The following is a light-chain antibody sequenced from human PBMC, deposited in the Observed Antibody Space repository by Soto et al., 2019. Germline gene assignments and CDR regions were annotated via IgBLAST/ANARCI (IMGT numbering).Light chain of an antibody. J-gene: IGKJ1*01. CDR3: QQFNSYPT. V-gene: IGKV1-13*02. CDR2: DAS. Sequence: AIPLTQSPSSLSASVGDRVTITCRASQGISSALAWYQQKPGKAPKLLIYDASTLRSGVPSRFSGSGSGTDFTLTIGSLQPEDFATYYCQQFNSYPTFGQGTKVEIK. CDR1: QGISSA.